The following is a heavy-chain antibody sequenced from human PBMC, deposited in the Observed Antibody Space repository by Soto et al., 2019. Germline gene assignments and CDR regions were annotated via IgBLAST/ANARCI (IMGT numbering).Heavy chain of an antibody. CDR2: ISWNSGSI. D-gene: IGHD3-10*01. V-gene: IGHV3-9*01. Sequence: EVQLVESGGGLVQPGRSLRLSCAASGFTFDDYAMHWVRQAPGKGLEWVPGISWNSGSIGYADSVKGRFTISRDNAKNSLYLQMNSLRAEDTALYYCASYPLRGISRAFDIWGQGTMVTVSS. CDR1: GFTFDDYA. J-gene: IGHJ3*02. CDR3: ASYPLRGISRAFDI.